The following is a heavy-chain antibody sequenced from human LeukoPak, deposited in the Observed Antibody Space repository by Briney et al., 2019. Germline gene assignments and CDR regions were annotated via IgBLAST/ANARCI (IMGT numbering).Heavy chain of an antibody. D-gene: IGHD2-2*01. CDR3: ARLGAIVVVPDAMPDWYCDL. J-gene: IGHJ2*01. V-gene: IGHV5-51*01. Sequence: GESLKISCKGSGYIFTNYWIGWVRQMPGKGLEWMGIIYPGCSDTIYSPSFQGQVTISADKPITTAHLQWSSLKPSDTAMYYCARLGAIVVVPDAMPDWYCDLWGRGTLVTVSS. CDR1: GYIFTNYW. CDR2: IYPGCSDT.